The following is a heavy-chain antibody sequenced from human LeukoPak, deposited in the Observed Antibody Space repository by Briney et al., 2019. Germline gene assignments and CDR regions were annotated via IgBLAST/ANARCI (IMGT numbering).Heavy chain of an antibody. D-gene: IGHD3-9*01. Sequence: GESLKISCKTSGYKFSDYYIGWARQRPGKGLEWMGIIYPGDSDLRYSPSFQGQVTISADKSISTAYLQWSSLKAWETAIYYCARHYYDVLDGSLSRASFDLWGRGTLVTVSS. CDR3: ARHYYDVLDGSLSRASFDL. V-gene: IGHV5-51*01. CDR1: GYKFSDYY. CDR2: IYPGDSDL. J-gene: IGHJ2*01.